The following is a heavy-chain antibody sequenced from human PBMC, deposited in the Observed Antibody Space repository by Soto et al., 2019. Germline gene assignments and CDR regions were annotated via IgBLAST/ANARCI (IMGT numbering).Heavy chain of an antibody. CDR3: ARDPPTGTTLDWADS. V-gene: IGHV3-21*01. CDR1: GFSFSSDS. J-gene: IGHJ4*02. CDR2: ISSSGSFM. D-gene: IGHD1-7*01. Sequence: PGGSLRLSCAASGFSFSSDSMVWVRRAPGKGLEWVSSISSSGSFMNYADSVKGRFTISRDNAKNSLYLQMSGLKDEDTAVYYCARDPPTGTTLDWADSWGQGTLVTVSS.